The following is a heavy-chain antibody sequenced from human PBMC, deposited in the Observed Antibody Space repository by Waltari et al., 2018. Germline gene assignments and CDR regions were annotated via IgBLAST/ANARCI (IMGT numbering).Heavy chain of an antibody. CDR1: GGTFSSYA. J-gene: IGHJ6*02. D-gene: IGHD3-10*01. CDR2: IIPIFGTA. CDR3: ARRMPNYYTPYASYYYGMDV. V-gene: IGHV1-69*05. Sequence: QVQLVQSGAEVKKPGSSVKVSCKASGGTFSSYAISWVRQAPGQGLEWMGGIIPIFGTANYAQKFQGRVTITTDESTSTAYMELSSLRSEDTAVYYCARRMPNYYTPYASYYYGMDVWGQGTTVTVSS.